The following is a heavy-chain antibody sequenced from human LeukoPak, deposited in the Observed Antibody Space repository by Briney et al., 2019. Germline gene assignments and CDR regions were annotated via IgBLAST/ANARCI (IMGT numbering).Heavy chain of an antibody. D-gene: IGHD4-11*01. CDR2: ISSSSSYI. V-gene: IGHV3-21*01. Sequence: PGGSLRLSCAASGFTFSSYSMNWVRQAPGKGLEWVSSISSSSSYIYYADSVKGRFTISRDNAKNSLYLQMNSLRAEDTAVYYCPRDRVPDSNPDYWGQGTLVTVSS. CDR3: PRDRVPDSNPDY. CDR1: GFTFSSYS. J-gene: IGHJ4*02.